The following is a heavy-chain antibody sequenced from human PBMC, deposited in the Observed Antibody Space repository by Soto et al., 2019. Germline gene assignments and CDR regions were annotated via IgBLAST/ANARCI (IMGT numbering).Heavy chain of an antibody. D-gene: IGHD2-2*01. CDR3: ARASYCTTTSCLEDV. CDR2: ISGSGDVTATGDTT. J-gene: IGHJ6*02. CDR1: GFSFTSYA. V-gene: IGHV3-23*01. Sequence: EAQLLESGGGLVQPGGSLRLSCAASGFSFTSYAMSWVRQPPGKGLEWVSSISGSGDVTATGDTTYYADSVKGRFTISRDNSKNTLYLQMNSLRAEDTAVYYCARASYCTTTSCLEDVWGHGTTVSVSS.